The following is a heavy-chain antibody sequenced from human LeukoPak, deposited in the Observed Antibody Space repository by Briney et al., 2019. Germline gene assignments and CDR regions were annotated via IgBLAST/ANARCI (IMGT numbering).Heavy chain of an antibody. J-gene: IGHJ5*02. CDR3: ARARITMVRGVKRYNWFDP. CDR2: INHSGST. V-gene: IGHV4-34*01. CDR1: GGSFSDYY. Sequence: SETLSLTCAVYGGSFSDYYWSWIRQPPGMGLEWVGEINHSGSTNYNPSLKSRVTISVDTSKNQFSLKLSSVTAADTAVYYCARARITMVRGVKRYNWFDPWGQGTLVTVSS. D-gene: IGHD3-10*01.